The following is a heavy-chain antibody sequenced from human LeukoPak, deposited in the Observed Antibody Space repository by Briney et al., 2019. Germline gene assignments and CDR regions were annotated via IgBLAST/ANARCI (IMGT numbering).Heavy chain of an antibody. CDR1: GFAFSTSW. CDR2: IDKHGSGK. Sequence: GGSLRLSCVASGFAFSTSWVTWVRQAPGKGLEWVANIDKHGSGKYYVDSVKGRFAISRDYASNSVFLQMDSLRAEDTSVYYCARDAGWGYYDLWGQGTPVTVSS. J-gene: IGHJ4*02. V-gene: IGHV3-7*01. CDR3: ARDAGWGYYDL. D-gene: IGHD1-26*01.